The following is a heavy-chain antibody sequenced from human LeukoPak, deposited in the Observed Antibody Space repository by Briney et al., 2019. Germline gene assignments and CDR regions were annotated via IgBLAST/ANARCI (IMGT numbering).Heavy chain of an antibody. J-gene: IGHJ4*02. Sequence: ASVKVSCKASGYTFTNYPMHWVRQAPGQRLEWMGWINAGNGNTEYSQKFQGRVTITRDTSASTVYMELSSLGSEDTAIYYCATSRSCDNGVCPFDYWGQGTLVTVSS. V-gene: IGHV1-3*01. CDR3: ATSRSCDNGVCPFDY. D-gene: IGHD2-8*01. CDR1: GYTFTNYP. CDR2: INAGNGNT.